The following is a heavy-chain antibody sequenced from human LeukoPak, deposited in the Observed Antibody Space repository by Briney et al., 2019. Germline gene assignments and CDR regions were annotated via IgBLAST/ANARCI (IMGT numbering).Heavy chain of an antibody. CDR3: ARSGSGYYYADV. CDR2: IWYDGSNK. Sequence: GGSLRLSCAASGFTFSSYGMHWVRQAPGKGLEWVAVIWYDGSNKYFADSVKGRFTISRDNSKNTLYLQMNSLRAEDTAVYYCARSGSGYYYADVWGQGTTVTVSS. D-gene: IGHD3-22*01. J-gene: IGHJ6*02. V-gene: IGHV3-33*01. CDR1: GFTFSSYG.